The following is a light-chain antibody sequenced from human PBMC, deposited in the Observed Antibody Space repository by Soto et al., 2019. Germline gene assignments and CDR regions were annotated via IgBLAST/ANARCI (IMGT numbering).Light chain of an antibody. CDR2: GAS. CDR3: LQDYNYPRT. Sequence: AIQMTQSPSSLSASVGDRVTITCRASQGIRNDLGWYQQKPGKAPKVLIYGASRLESGVPSRFSGSGSGTDFTLTISSLQPEDFATYFCLQDYNYPRTFGQGTKVEIK. J-gene: IGKJ1*01. V-gene: IGKV1-6*01. CDR1: QGIRND.